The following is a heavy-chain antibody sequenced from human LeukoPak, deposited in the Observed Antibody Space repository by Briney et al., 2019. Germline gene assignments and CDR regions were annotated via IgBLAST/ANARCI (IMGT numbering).Heavy chain of an antibody. CDR1: GGSIGSYY. Sequence: SETLSLTCTVSGGSIGSYYWSWIRQPPGKGLEWIGYIYYSGSTNYNPSLKSRVTISVDTSKNQFSLKLSSVTAADTAVYYCASAPRQGSIGGLDYWGQGTLVTVSS. D-gene: IGHD3-16*01. CDR2: IYYSGST. J-gene: IGHJ4*02. CDR3: ASAPRQGSIGGLDY. V-gene: IGHV4-59*01.